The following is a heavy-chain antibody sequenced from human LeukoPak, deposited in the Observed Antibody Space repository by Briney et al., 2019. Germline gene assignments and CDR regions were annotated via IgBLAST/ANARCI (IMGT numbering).Heavy chain of an antibody. V-gene: IGHV4-59*11. Sequence: SETLSLTCTVSGGSISSHYWSWIRQPPGKGLEWIGYIYYSGSTNYNPSLKSRVTISVDTSKNQFSLKLSSVTAADTAVYYCARDSVAYGGNLDAFGIWGQGTMVTVSS. D-gene: IGHD4-23*01. CDR2: IYYSGST. J-gene: IGHJ3*02. CDR3: ARDSVAYGGNLDAFGI. CDR1: GGSISSHY.